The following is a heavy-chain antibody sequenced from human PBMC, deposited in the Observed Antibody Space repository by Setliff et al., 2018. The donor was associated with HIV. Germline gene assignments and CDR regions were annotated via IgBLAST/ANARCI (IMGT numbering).Heavy chain of an antibody. CDR3: ARDQPQDYDSLTGYYTCRYFDY. D-gene: IGHD3-9*01. CDR1: GGSISSNSYY. Sequence: SETLSLTCTVSGGSISSNSYYWGWIRQPPGKGLEWIGSIYHSGRTYYNPYLKSRVTISVDTSKNQFALKLTSVTAADTAVYYCARDQPQDYDSLTGYYTCRYFDYWGRGTLVTVSS. J-gene: IGHJ4*02. V-gene: IGHV4-39*06. CDR2: IYHSGRT.